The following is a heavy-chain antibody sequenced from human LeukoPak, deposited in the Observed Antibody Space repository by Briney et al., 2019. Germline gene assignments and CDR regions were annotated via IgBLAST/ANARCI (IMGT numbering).Heavy chain of an antibody. D-gene: IGHD1-26*01. J-gene: IGHJ6*04. CDR1: GGSISSGGYS. CDR3: ARGESGMDV. V-gene: IGHV4-30-2*01. CDR2: IHHSGST. Sequence: SETLSLTCAVSGGSISSGGYSWSWIRQPPGKGLEWIGYIHHSGSTYYNPSLKSRVTISVDRSKNQFSLKLSSVTAADTAVYYCARGESGMDVWGKGTTVTVSS.